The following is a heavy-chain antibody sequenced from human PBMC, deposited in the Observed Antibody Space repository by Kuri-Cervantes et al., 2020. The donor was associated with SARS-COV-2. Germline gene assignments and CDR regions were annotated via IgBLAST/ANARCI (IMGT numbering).Heavy chain of an antibody. J-gene: IGHJ1*01. D-gene: IGHD2-2*02. CDR1: GFTVSSDG. CDR2: ISYDGSTK. Sequence: GESLKICCAASGFTVSSDGMHWVRQAPGKGLGWGAVISYDGSTKYSADSVKGRFTISRENAKNSLYLQMNRRRAEAAAVYYSARGVYGSSTSCYKGYFQHWGQGTLVTVSS. V-gene: IGHV3-30*03. CDR3: ARGVYGSSTSCYKGYFQH.